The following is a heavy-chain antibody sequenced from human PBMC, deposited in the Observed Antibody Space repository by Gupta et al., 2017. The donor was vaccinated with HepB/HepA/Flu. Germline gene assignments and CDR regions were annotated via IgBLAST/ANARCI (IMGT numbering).Heavy chain of an antibody. CDR2: IIPIFGTA. D-gene: IGHD2-2*01. CDR1: GGTFSSYA. V-gene: IGHV1-69*06. CDR3: ARARPNYCSSTSCDPLYFDY. J-gene: IGHJ4*02. Sequence: QVQLVQSGAEVKKPGSSVKVSCKASGGTFSSYAISWVRQAPGQGLEWMGGIIPIFGTANYAQKFQGRVTITADKSTSTAFMELSSLRSEDTAVYYCARARPNYCSSTSCDPLYFDYWGQGTLVTVSS.